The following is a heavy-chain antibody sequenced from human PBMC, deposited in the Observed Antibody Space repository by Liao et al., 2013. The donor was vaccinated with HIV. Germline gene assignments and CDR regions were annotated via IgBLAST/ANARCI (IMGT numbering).Heavy chain of an antibody. Sequence: QVQLQESGPGLVKPSQTLSLTCSVSGASISSGDYYWSWIRQPPGKGLEWIGNIYHGGSTLYSPSLKSRISMSVDTSKNQFSLKLSSVTAADTAVYYCAVGSSWYNGWVYWGQGTPVTVSS. V-gene: IGHV4-30-4*08. D-gene: IGHD6-13*01. CDR2: IYHGGST. CDR1: GASISSGDYY. CDR3: AVGSSWYNGWVY. J-gene: IGHJ4*02.